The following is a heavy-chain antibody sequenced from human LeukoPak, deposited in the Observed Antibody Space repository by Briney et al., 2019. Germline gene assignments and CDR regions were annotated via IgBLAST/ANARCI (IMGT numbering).Heavy chain of an antibody. J-gene: IGHJ4*02. CDR3: ASSIRFLEWLPTYFDY. CDR1: GGTFSSYA. D-gene: IGHD3-3*01. CDR2: IIPIFGTA. V-gene: IGHV1-69*13. Sequence: SVKVSCKASGGTFSSYAISWVRQAPGQGLEWMGGIIPIFGTANYAQKFQGRVTITADESTSTAYMELSSLRSEDTAVYYCASSIRFLEWLPTYFDYWGQGTLVTVSS.